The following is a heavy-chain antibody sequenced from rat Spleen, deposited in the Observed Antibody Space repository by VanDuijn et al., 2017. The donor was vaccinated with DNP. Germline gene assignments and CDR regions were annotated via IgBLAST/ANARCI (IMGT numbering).Heavy chain of an antibody. CDR3: ARHVLPLRVWDY. V-gene: IGHV5-22*01. CDR1: GFTFSDYY. Sequence: EVQLVESGGGVVQPGRSLKLSCAASGFTFSDYYMAWVRQAPTKGLEWVAYISYDGGNSNYGDSVKGRFTISRDNAKSTLYLQMNSLRSEDMATYYCARHVLPLRVWDYWGQGVMVTVSS. D-gene: IGHD1-4*01. J-gene: IGHJ2*01. CDR2: ISYDGGNS.